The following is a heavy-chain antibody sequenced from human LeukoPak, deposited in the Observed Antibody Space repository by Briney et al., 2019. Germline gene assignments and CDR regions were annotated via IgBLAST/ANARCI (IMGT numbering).Heavy chain of an antibody. D-gene: IGHD2-2*01. CDR3: ARDFPSWIVVVLAATSWFYP. CDR1: VYTFTIYY. J-gene: IGHJ5*02. V-gene: IGHV1-46*01. CDR2: INPSGGST. Sequence: GASVTVSCTASVYTFTIYYMNWVRQAPGQGLEWMGIINPSGGSTSYAQKFQGRVTMTRDTSTSTVYMELSSLRSEDTAVYYCARDFPSWIVVVLAATSWFYPWGQGTLVTVSS.